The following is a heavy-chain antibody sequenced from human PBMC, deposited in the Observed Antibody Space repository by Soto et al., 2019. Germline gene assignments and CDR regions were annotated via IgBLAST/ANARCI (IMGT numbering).Heavy chain of an antibody. Sequence: QVQLQESGPGLVKPSGTRSLTCAVSGGSISSSNWWSWVRQPPGKGLEWIGEIYHSGSTNYNPSLTRRLPTSVVKSNIRFSLKLSSVTPPYTAVDYCASVSGGYYYGMDVWGQGTTVTVSS. CDR2: IYHSGST. D-gene: IGHD7-27*01. V-gene: IGHV4-4*02. CDR3: ASVSGGYYYGMDV. CDR1: GGSISSSNW. J-gene: IGHJ6*02.